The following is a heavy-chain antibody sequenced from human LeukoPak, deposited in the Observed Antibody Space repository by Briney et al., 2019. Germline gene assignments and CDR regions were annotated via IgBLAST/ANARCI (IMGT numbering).Heavy chain of an antibody. Sequence: GGSLRLSCAASGFTFSSYGMHWVRQAPGKGLEWVAFIRYDGSNKYYADSVKGRFTISRDNSKKTLYLQMNSLRAEDTAVYYCAKDLPDYYGSGSPPDYWGQGTLVTVSS. CDR1: GFTFSSYG. D-gene: IGHD3-10*01. CDR2: IRYDGSNK. J-gene: IGHJ4*02. V-gene: IGHV3-30*02. CDR3: AKDLPDYYGSGSPPDY.